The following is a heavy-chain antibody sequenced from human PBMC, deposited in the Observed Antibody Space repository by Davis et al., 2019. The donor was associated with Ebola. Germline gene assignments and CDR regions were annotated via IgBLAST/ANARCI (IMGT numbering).Heavy chain of an antibody. D-gene: IGHD1-1*01. CDR1: LYSLPRYS. Sequence: ASVPVPCMPSLYSLPRYSMHWLRQAPAPRLEWMGWINAGNGNTKYSQKFQGRVTITRDTSASTAYMELSRLRSDDTSVYYCARAQFPTTSDHWGQGTLVTVSS. J-gene: IGHJ4*02. V-gene: IGHV1-3*01. CDR3: ARAQFPTTSDH. CDR2: INAGNGNT.